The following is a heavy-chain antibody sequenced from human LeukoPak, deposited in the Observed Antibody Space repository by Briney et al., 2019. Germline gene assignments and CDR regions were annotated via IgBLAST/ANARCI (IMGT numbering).Heavy chain of an antibody. Sequence: PGGSLRLSCAASEFTFSSYSMNWVRQAPGKGLEWVSGISPNGVITYYADSVKGRFTISRDNSKGTVYLQMNSLRPEDTAVYYCAKDDAWLQYGNWGRGTLVTVSS. J-gene: IGHJ4*02. CDR3: AKDDAWLQYGN. V-gene: IGHV3-23*01. CDR2: ISPNGVIT. D-gene: IGHD5-24*01. CDR1: EFTFSSYS.